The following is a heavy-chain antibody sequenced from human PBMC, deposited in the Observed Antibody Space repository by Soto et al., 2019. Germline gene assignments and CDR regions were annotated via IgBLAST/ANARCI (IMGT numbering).Heavy chain of an antibody. J-gene: IGHJ4*02. Sequence: SVKVSCKASGGTFRNHVFNWVRQAPGQGLEWMGGIIPIIGTPNYAQKFQGRVTITADASTNTVYLDVSSLRSQDTAVYYCARDLEFRDGNISHLDYWGQGTRVTSPQ. CDR2: IIPIIGTP. CDR1: GGTFRNHV. D-gene: IGHD3-10*01. V-gene: IGHV1-69*13. CDR3: ARDLEFRDGNISHLDY.